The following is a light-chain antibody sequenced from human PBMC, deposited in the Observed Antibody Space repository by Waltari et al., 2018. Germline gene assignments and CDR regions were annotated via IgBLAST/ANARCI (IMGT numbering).Light chain of an antibody. CDR3: EQYDEWPPT. CDR2: GAS. Sequence: EIVMPQSPAHLSVFPGERATFSCRASQSVSSRLAWYQQKPGQAPRLLIYGASIRATDIPASLCGSGYGTDFTLHICCRQPKDFAVYYCEQYDEWPPTFGRGTKVEI. CDR1: QSVSSR. V-gene: IGKV3-15*01. J-gene: IGKJ1*01.